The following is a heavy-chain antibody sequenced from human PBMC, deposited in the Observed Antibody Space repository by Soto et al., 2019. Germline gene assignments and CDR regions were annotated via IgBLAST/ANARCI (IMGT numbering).Heavy chain of an antibody. J-gene: IGHJ4*02. Sequence: SVKVSCKASGGTFSSYAISWVRQAPRQGLEWMGGIIPIFGTANYAQKFQGRVTITADESTSTAYMELSSLRSEDTAVYYCARVSRPYCTNGVCGGFDYWGQGTLVTVSS. CDR1: GGTFSSYA. CDR3: ARVSRPYCTNGVCGGFDY. CDR2: IIPIFGTA. D-gene: IGHD2-8*01. V-gene: IGHV1-69*13.